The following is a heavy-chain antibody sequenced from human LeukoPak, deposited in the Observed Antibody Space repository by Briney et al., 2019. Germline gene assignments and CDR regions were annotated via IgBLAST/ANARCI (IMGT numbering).Heavy chain of an antibody. D-gene: IGHD2-2*01. V-gene: IGHV5-10-1*01. CDR1: GYSFTSYW. CDR3: SRRRYCSSTSCYSLMDY. CDR2: IDPSDSYT. Sequence: GEPLKISCKGSGYSFTSYWISWVRQMPGKGLEWMGRIDPSDSYTNYSPSFQGNVTISADKAISTAYLQWSSLKASDTAMYYCSRRRYCSSTSCYSLMDYWGQGTLVAVSS. J-gene: IGHJ4*02.